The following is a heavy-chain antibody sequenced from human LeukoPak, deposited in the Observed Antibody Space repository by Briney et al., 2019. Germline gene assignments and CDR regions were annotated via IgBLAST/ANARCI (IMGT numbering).Heavy chain of an antibody. J-gene: IGHJ3*02. Sequence: ASVKVSCKASGYTFTSYGISWVRQAPGQGLEWTGWISAYNGNTNYAQKLQGRVTMTTDTSTSTAYMELRSLRSDDTAVYYCARDRLLWFGESWKDAFDIWGQGTMVTVSS. CDR2: ISAYNGNT. CDR3: ARDRLLWFGESWKDAFDI. D-gene: IGHD3-10*01. CDR1: GYTFTSYG. V-gene: IGHV1-18*01.